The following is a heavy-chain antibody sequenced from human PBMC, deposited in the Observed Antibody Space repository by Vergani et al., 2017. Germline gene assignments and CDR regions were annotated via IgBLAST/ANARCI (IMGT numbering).Heavy chain of an antibody. J-gene: IGHJ4*01. CDR1: GFTFSRYS. CDR2: ISSSSSYI. Sequence: EVQLVESGGGLVKPGGSLRLSCAASGFTFSRYSMNWVRQAPGKGLEWVSSISSSSSYIYYADSVKGRMTSSRDKAKNSLYLQMNSLRAEDTAVYYCARDEHENYGYRGLTTFDCWGHGALVTGSS. CDR3: ARDEHENYGYRGLTTFDC. D-gene: IGHD5-12*01. V-gene: IGHV3-21*01.